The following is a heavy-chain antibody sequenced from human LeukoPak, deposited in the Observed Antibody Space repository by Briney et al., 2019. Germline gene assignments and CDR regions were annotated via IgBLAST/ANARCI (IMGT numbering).Heavy chain of an antibody. D-gene: IGHD3-22*01. CDR1: AFIFSGHW. Sequence: PGGSLRLSCEGSAFIFSGHWMNWVRQTPGKGLEWVASIKEDGSERQYVDSVKGRFSISRDNTKGSLFLQLNSLRAEDTAVYYCARETNYYDSSGYYFGNWFDPWGQGTLVTVSS. J-gene: IGHJ5*02. CDR2: IKEDGSER. V-gene: IGHV3-7*03. CDR3: ARETNYYDSSGYYFGNWFDP.